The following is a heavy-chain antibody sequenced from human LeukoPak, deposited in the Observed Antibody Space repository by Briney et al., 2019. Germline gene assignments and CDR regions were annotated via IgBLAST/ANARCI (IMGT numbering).Heavy chain of an antibody. CDR1: GGTFSSYA. J-gene: IGHJ4*02. CDR3: ARVGRAGEGYYDSSGYFPLHSDY. V-gene: IGHV1-69*13. D-gene: IGHD3-22*01. CDR2: IIPIFGTA. Sequence: ASVKVSCKASGGTFSSYAISWVRQAPGQGLEWMGGIIPIFGTANYAQKFQGRVTITADESTSTAYMELSSLRSEDTAVYYCARVGRAGEGYYDSSGYFPLHSDYWGQGTLVTVSS.